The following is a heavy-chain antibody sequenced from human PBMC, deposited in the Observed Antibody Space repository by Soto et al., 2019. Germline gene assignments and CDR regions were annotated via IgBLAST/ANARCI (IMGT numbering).Heavy chain of an antibody. Sequence: EVQLVESGGGLVQPGGSLRLSCAASGFTFSSYWMSWVRQAPGKGLEWVANIKQDGSEKYYVDSVKGRFTISRDNAKNSLYLQMNSLRAEDTAVYYCARGYDYVWGSYRPSGYFQRWGQGTLVTVSS. CDR2: IKQDGSEK. V-gene: IGHV3-7*03. J-gene: IGHJ1*01. CDR1: GFTFSSYW. D-gene: IGHD3-16*02. CDR3: ARGYDYVWGSYRPSGYFQR.